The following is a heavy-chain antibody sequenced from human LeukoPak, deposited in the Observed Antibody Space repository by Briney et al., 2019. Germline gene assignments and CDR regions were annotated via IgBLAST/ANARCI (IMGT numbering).Heavy chain of an antibody. CDR3: ARDYGSGSSFDY. D-gene: IGHD3-10*01. CDR1: GGSISTIFY. J-gene: IGHJ4*02. V-gene: IGHV4-39*07. CDR2: IHYGGST. Sequence: SETLSLTCTVSGGSISTIFYWGWIRQPPGKDLEWIGTIHYGGSTYSNPSLKSRVTISVDTSKNQFSLKLTSVTAADTAVYYCARDYGSGSSFDYWGQGTLVTVSS.